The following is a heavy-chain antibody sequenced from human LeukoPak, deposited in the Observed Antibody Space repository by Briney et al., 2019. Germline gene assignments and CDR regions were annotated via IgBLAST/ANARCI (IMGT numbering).Heavy chain of an antibody. D-gene: IGHD4-23*01. CDR1: GGTFSSYA. CDR2: IIPIFGTA. Sequence: GASVKVSCKASGGTFSSYAISWVRQAPGQGLEWMGGIIPIFGTANYAQKFQGRVTMTRDTSISTAYMELSSLRSEDTAVYFCARSNYGGKRWFDPWGQGTLVIVSS. CDR3: ARSNYGGKRWFDP. V-gene: IGHV1-69*05. J-gene: IGHJ5*02.